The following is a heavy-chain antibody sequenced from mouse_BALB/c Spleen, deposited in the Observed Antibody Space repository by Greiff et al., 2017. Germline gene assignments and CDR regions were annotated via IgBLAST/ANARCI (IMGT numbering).Heavy chain of an antibody. CDR2: IYPGDGDT. D-gene: IGHD2-3*01. CDR3: ARSDDGYSFAY. J-gene: IGHJ3*01. CDR1: GYTFTSYW. V-gene: IGHV1-87*01. Sequence: VQLQQSGAELARPGASVKLSCKASGYTFTSYWMQWVKQRPGQGLEWIGAIYPGDGDTRYTQKFKGKATLTADKSSSTAYMQLSSLASEDSAVYYCARSDDGYSFAYWGQGTLVTVSA.